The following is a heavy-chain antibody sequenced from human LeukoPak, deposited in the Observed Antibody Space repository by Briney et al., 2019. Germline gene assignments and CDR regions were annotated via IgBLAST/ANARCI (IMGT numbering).Heavy chain of an antibody. J-gene: IGHJ5*02. CDR2: INSDGSST. V-gene: IGHV3-74*01. CDR1: GFTFSSYW. CDR3: ARQRRIAVAGPVGFDP. Sequence: QAGGSLRLSCAASGFTFSSYWMPWVRHAPGKGLVWVSRINSDGSSTSYADSVKGRFTISRDNAKNTLYLQMNSLRAEDTAVYYCARQRRIAVAGPVGFDPWGQGTLVTVSS. D-gene: IGHD6-19*01.